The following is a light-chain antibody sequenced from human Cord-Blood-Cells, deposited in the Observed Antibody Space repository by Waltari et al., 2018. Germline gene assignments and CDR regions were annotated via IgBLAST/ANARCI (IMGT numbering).Light chain of an antibody. CDR1: QSISIY. Sequence: DIQMNQPPSFLSASVGDRVTIPCRASQSISIYLNWYQQKPGKAPKLLIYAASSLQSGVPSRFSGSGSGTDFTLTISSLQPEDFATYYCQQSYSTLIFTFGPGTQVDIK. J-gene: IGKJ3*01. V-gene: IGKV1-39*01. CDR3: QQSYSTLIFT. CDR2: AAS.